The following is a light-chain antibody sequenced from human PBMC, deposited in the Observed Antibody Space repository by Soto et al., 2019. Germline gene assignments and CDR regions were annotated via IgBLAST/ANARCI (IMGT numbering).Light chain of an antibody. V-gene: IGLV1-40*01. Sequence: QSVLTQPPSVSGAPGQRVTISCTGSSCNIGAGYDVHWYQQLPGTAPKLLIYGNSNRPSGVPDRFSGSKSGTSASLAITGLQDEDEADYYCQSYDSSLSGYVVFGGGTKLTVL. J-gene: IGLJ2*01. CDR1: SCNIGAGYD. CDR2: GNS. CDR3: QSYDSSLSGYVV.